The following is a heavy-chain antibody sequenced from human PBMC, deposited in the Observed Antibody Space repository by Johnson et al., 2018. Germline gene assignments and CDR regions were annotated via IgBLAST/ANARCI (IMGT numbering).Heavy chain of an antibody. D-gene: IGHD1-26*01. CDR3: AREHIVGAINVGHFQH. CDR2: ISYDGSNK. J-gene: IGHJ1*01. V-gene: IGHV3-30*03. CDR1: GFTFSSYG. Sequence: QVQLVESGGGVVQPGRSLRLSCAASGFTFSSYGMHWVRQAPGKGLEWVAVISYDGSNKYYADSVKGRFTISRDNSKNTLYPQMNSLRAEDTAVYYCAREHIVGAINVGHFQHWGQGTLVTVSS.